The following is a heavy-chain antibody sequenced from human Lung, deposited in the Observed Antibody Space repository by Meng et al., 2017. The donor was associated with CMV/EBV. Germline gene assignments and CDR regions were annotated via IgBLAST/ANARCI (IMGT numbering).Heavy chain of an antibody. J-gene: IGHJ6*02. CDR2: IYSGGST. V-gene: IGHV3-66*02. D-gene: IGHD5-18*01. CDR3: ARDQGRGYSYGQAYYYGMDV. CDR1: GFTVSSNY. Sequence: SCAASGFTVSSNYMSWVRQAPGKGLEWVSVIYSGGSTYYADSVKGRFTISRDNSKNTLYLQMNSLRAEDTAVYYCARDQGRGYSYGQAYYYGMDVWGQGTTVTFSS.